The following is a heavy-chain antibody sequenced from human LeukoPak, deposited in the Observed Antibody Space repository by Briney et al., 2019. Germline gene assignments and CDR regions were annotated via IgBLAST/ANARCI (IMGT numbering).Heavy chain of an antibody. D-gene: IGHD1-7*01. V-gene: IGHV3-74*01. CDR2: INKDGSGT. CDR3: ATYNWHYEADY. Sequence: GGSLRLSCAASGFTFSNYWIYWVRQAPGKGLVWVSRINKDGSGTRYADSVKGRFTISRDNAKNTLYLQMNSLRAEDTAVYYCATYNWHYEADYWGQGTLVTVSS. J-gene: IGHJ4*02. CDR1: GFTFSNYW.